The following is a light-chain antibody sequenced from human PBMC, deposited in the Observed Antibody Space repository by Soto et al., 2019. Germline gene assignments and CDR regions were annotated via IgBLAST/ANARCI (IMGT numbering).Light chain of an antibody. CDR2: GAS. V-gene: IGKV3-20*01. J-gene: IGKJ1*01. CDR1: QSVSRSS. Sequence: EIVLTQSPGTLSLSPGDRATLSCRASQSVSRSSLAWYQQKRGQAPRLLIHGASNRATGIPDRFSGSGSGTDFTLTISRLEPEDFAVYYCQQYGGSPRTFGQGTKVDIK. CDR3: QQYGGSPRT.